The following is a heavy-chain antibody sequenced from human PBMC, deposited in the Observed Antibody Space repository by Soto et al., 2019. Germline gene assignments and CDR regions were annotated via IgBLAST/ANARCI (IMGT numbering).Heavy chain of an antibody. CDR2: IYYSGST. CDR1: GGSVSSGSYY. Sequence: QVQLQESGPGLVKPSETLSLTCTVSGGSVSSGSYYWSWIRQPPGKGLEWIGYIYYSGSTNYNPSLKSRVTISVDTSKNQFSLKLSSVTAADTAVYYCARDAGLAAAGMDVWGQGTTVTVSS. CDR3: ARDAGLAAAGMDV. V-gene: IGHV4-61*01. D-gene: IGHD6-13*01. J-gene: IGHJ6*02.